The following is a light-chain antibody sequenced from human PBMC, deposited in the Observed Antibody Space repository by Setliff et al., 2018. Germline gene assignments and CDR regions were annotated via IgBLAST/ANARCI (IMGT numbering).Light chain of an antibody. CDR1: SSNTGAGFG. V-gene: IGLV1-40*01. CDR2: GNT. Sequence: SALAQPPSVSGAPGQSVTISCTVTSSNTGAGFGVHWYQQSPGTAPKLLIHGNTNRPSGVPDRFSGSKSGTTATLTITGLQAEDEADYYCQSYDNSLGGWEVFGGGTKVTVL. CDR3: QSYDNSLGGWEV. J-gene: IGLJ3*02.